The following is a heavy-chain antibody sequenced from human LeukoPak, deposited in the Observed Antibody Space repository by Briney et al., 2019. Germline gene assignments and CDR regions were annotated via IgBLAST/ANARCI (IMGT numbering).Heavy chain of an antibody. CDR3: ATAQGSGGPPPFFDS. V-gene: IGHV1-24*01. CDR1: GYTLTELS. Sequence: GASVKVSCKVSGYTLTELSMHWVRQAPGKGLEWMGGFDPEDGETIYAQKFQGRVTMTEDTSTDTAYMELSSLRSEDTAVYYCATAQGSGGPPPFFDSWARGTLAPVSS. CDR2: FDPEDGET. D-gene: IGHD3-10*01. J-gene: IGHJ4*02.